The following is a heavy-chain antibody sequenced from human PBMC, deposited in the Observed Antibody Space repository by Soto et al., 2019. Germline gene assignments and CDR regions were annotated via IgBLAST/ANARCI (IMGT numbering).Heavy chain of an antibody. J-gene: IGHJ4*02. D-gene: IGHD3-22*01. Sequence: LRLSCAASGFTFSSYAMSWVRQAPGKGLEWVSAISGSGGSTYYADSVKGRFTISRDNSKNTLYLQMNSLRAEDTAVYYCAKDPAKNYYDSSGPAHYWGQGTLVTVSS. CDR3: AKDPAKNYYDSSGPAHY. CDR1: GFTFSSYA. CDR2: ISGSGGST. V-gene: IGHV3-23*01.